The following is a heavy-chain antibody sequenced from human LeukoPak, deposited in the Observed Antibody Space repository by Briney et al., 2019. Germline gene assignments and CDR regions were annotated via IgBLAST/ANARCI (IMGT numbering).Heavy chain of an antibody. J-gene: IGHJ4*02. CDR2: IIPIFGTA. CDR1: GGTFSSYA. CDR3: ARLSRSLLAFDY. V-gene: IGHV1-69*13. Sequence: SVKVSCKASGGTFSSYAISWVRQAPGQGLEWMGGIIPIFGTANYAQKFQGRVTITADESTSTTYMELSSLRSEDTAVYYCARLSRSLLAFDYWGQGTLVTVSS. D-gene: IGHD3-10*01.